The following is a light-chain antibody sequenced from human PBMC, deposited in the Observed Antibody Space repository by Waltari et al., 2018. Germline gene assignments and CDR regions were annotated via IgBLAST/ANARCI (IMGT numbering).Light chain of an antibody. CDR3: QQTYISPQT. J-gene: IGKJ1*01. CDR2: AAS. CDR1: QSISTY. V-gene: IGKV1-39*01. Sequence: DIQMTQSPSSLSASVGDRVTITCRASQSISTYLNWYQEKPGKAPQLLIYAASRLQSGVPSRFSSSGSGTDFTLTISSLQPEDFATYYCQQTYISPQTFGQGTKVEIK.